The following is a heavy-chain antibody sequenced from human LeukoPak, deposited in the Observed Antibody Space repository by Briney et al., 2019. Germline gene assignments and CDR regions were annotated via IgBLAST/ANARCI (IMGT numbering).Heavy chain of an antibody. D-gene: IGHD2/OR15-2a*01. CDR2: ISSSSSTI. V-gene: IGHV3-48*01. J-gene: IGHJ3*02. CDR3: ARKTFYAFDI. CDR1: GFTFSSYS. Sequence: GGSLRLSCAASGFTFSSYSMNWVRQAPGKGLEWVSYISSSSSTIYYADSVKGRFTISRDNAKNSLYLQMNSLRAEDTAVYYCARKTFYAFDIWGQGTVVTVSS.